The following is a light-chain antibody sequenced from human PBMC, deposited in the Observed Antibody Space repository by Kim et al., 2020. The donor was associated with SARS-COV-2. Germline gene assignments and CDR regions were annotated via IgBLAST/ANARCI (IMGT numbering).Light chain of an antibody. CDR1: SSDVGGYNY. V-gene: IGLV2-14*03. CDR2: DVS. CDR3: SSYTSSSTLSYV. Sequence: SITISCTGTSSDVGGYNYVSWYQQHPGKAPKLMIYDVSNRPSGVSNRFSGSKSGNTASLTISGLQAEDEAEYYCSSYTSSSTLSYVFGTGTKVTVL. J-gene: IGLJ1*01.